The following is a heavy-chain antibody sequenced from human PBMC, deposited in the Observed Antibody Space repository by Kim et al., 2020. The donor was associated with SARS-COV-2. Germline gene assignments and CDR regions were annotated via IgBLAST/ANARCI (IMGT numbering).Heavy chain of an antibody. CDR3: TRVYSSRPRFDVIDI. CDR1: GFTFSDYY. J-gene: IGHJ3*02. V-gene: IGHV3-72*01. Sequence: GGSLRLSCAASGFTFSDYYMDWVRQAPGKGLEWVGRTRNKANSYTTEYAASVKGRFSISRDDSKNSVHLQMNSLEIEDTAIYYCTRVYSSRPRFDVIDIWGQGTMVTVSS. D-gene: IGHD3-22*01. CDR2: TRNKANSYTT.